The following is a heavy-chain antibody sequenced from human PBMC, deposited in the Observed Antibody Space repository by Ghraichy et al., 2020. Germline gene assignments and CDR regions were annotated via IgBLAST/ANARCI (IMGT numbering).Heavy chain of an antibody. Sequence: ASVKVSCKSSGYTFSSFYMHWVRQARRQGLEWMGIINPSVGTTVYAEEFQGRVTLTSDMSTGTVYMELSSLRSDDTAMYYCRIASRLPEVDFDFWGPGTLVSVSS. V-gene: IGHV1-46*01. D-gene: IGHD6-6*01. J-gene: IGHJ4*02. CDR3: RIASRLPEVDFDF. CDR2: INPSVGTT. CDR1: GYTFSSFY.